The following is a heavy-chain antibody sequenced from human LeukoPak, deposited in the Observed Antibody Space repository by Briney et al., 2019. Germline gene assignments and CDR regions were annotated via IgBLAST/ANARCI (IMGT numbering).Heavy chain of an antibody. Sequence: GGSLRLSCAASGFTFSSYIMDWVRQAPGKGLEWVSSISSSSSYIYYADSVKGRFIISRDNAKNSLYLQLNSLRAVDTAVYYCARVGDCSSTSCYGNFDYWGQGTLVTVSS. CDR3: ARVGDCSSTSCYGNFDY. D-gene: IGHD2-2*01. J-gene: IGHJ4*02. V-gene: IGHV3-21*01. CDR2: ISSSSSYI. CDR1: GFTFSSYI.